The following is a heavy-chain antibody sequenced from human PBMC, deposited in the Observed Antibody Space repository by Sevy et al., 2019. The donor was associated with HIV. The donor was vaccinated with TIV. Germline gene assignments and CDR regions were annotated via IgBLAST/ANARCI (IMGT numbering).Heavy chain of an antibody. CDR3: AREGCTKPHDY. V-gene: IGHV3-23*01. Sequence: GGSLRLSCAASGFAFSIYSMSWVCQAPGKGLEWVSTLSFGCGKINYADSVKGRFTISRDNSKSSVYLQMNNMRVEDTAVYYCAREGCTKPHDYWGQGALVTVSS. D-gene: IGHD2-8*01. J-gene: IGHJ4*02. CDR2: LSFGCGKI. CDR1: GFAFSIYS.